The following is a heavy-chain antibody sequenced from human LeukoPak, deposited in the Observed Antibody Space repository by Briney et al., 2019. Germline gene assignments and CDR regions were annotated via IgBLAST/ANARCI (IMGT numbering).Heavy chain of an antibody. Sequence: SETLSLTCAVYGGSFSGYYWSWIRQPPGKGLEWIGEINHSGSTNYNPSLKSRVTISVDTSKNQFSLKLSSVTAADTAVYYCARVNWNDLDYWGQGTLVTVSS. CDR2: INHSGST. CDR1: GGSFSGYY. CDR3: ARVNWNDLDY. V-gene: IGHV4-34*01. D-gene: IGHD1-20*01. J-gene: IGHJ4*02.